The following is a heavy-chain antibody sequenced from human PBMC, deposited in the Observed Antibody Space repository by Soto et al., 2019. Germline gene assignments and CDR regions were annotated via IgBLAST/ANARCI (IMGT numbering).Heavy chain of an antibody. CDR1: GDSVSSNSAA. V-gene: IGHV6-1*01. CDR2: TYYRSKWHN. J-gene: IGHJ4*02. CDR3: AGQHQWLDS. D-gene: IGHD6-19*01. Sequence: SETLSLTCAISGDSVSSNSAAWNWIRQSPSRGLEWLGRTYYRSKWHNDFAVSVKSRITIKADTSKNQFSLQLNSVTPEDTAVYYCAGQHQWLDSWGQGTLVTVSS.